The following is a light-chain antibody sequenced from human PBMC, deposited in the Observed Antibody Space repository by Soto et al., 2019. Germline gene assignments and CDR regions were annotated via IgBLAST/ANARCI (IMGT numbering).Light chain of an antibody. CDR1: QSVRRN. J-gene: IGKJ5*01. CDR2: GAS. V-gene: IGKV3-15*01. CDR3: QQYNNWPIT. Sequence: EIVMTQSPATLSVSPGDRATISCRASQSVRRNLAWYQQKPGQAPRLLIYGASTRATGIPSRFSGSGSGTEFTLTISSLQSEDFAVYYCQQYNNWPITFGQGTRLEIK.